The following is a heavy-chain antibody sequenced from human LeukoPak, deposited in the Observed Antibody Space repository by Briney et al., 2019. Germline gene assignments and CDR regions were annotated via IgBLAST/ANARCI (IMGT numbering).Heavy chain of an antibody. D-gene: IGHD3-22*01. V-gene: IGHV1-69*05. CDR3: AGGSYYDSSGYSHYYYYVDV. CDR1: GGTFSSYA. CDR2: IIPIFGTA. Sequence: SVKVSCXASGGTFSSYAISWVRQAPGQGLEWMGGIIPIFGTANYAQKFQGRVTITTDESTSTAYMELSSLRSEDTAVYYCAGGSYYDSSGYSHYYYYVDVWGKGTTVTVSS. J-gene: IGHJ6*03.